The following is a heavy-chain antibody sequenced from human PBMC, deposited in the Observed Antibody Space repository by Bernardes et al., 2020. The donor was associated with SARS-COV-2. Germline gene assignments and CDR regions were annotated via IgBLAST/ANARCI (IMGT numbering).Heavy chain of an antibody. J-gene: IGHJ6*02. CDR1: GYTFTGYY. CDR2: INPNSGGT. Sequence: ASVKVSCKASGYTFTGYYIHWVRQAPGQGLEWMGWINPNSGGTIYAQKFQGRVTTTRDTSISTAYMELSRLRSDDTAMYYCALPPSNYDRYGMDVWGQGTTVTVSS. CDR3: ALPPSNYDRYGMDV. D-gene: IGHD3-22*01. V-gene: IGHV1-2*02.